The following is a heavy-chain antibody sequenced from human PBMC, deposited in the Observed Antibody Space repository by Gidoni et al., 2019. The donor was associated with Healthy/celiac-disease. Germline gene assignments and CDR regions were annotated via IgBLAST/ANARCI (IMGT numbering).Heavy chain of an antibody. D-gene: IGHD2-21*02. V-gene: IGHV3-9*01. CDR1: GFTFDDYA. CDR2: ISWNSGSI. J-gene: IGHJ1*01. CDR3: AKVPFPALYCGGDCYMYFQH. Sequence: EVQLVDSGGRLVQPGRSVRLSCAASGFTFDDYAIHVVRHAPGKGLEWVSGISWNSGSICYADSVKGRFTLSRDNAKNSLYLQMNSLRAEDTALYYCAKVPFPALYCGGDCYMYFQHWGQGTLVTVSS.